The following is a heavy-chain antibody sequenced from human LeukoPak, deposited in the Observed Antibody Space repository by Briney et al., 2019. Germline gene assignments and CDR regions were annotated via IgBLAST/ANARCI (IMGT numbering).Heavy chain of an antibody. CDR3: ARDPLAGGSRLGEYFDY. D-gene: IGHD3-16*01. J-gene: IGHJ4*02. CDR1: GFTFSSYG. CDR2: ISYDGSNK. V-gene: IGHV3-30*03. Sequence: GGSLRLSCAASGFTFSSYGMHWVRQAPGKGLEWVAVISYDGSNKYYADSVKGRFTISRDNSKNTLYLQMNSLRAEDTAVYYCARDPLAGGSRLGEYFDYWGQGTLVTVSS.